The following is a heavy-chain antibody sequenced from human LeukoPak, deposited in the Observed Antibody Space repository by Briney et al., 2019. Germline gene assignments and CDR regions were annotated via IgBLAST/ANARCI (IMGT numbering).Heavy chain of an antibody. D-gene: IGHD1-26*01. CDR1: GFTFSSYE. CDR3: AREDKVGATDYYYYYMDV. J-gene: IGHJ6*03. Sequence: GGSLRLSCAASGFTFSSYEMNWVRQAPGKGLEWVANIKQDGSEKYYVDSVKGRFTISRDNAKNSLYLQMNSLRAEDTAVYYCAREDKVGATDYYYYYMDVWGKGTTVTISS. CDR2: IKQDGSEK. V-gene: IGHV3-7*01.